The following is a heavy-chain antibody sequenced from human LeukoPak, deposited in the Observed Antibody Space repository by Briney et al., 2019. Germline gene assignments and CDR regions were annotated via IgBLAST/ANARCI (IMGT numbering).Heavy chain of an antibody. D-gene: IGHD3-10*01. CDR3: ASIMVRGVIIL. V-gene: IGHV4-31*03. CDR1: GGSISSGGYY. CDR2: IYYSGST. J-gene: IGHJ4*02. Sequence: SETLSLTCTVSGGSISSGGYYWSWIRQHPGKGLEWIGYIYYSGSTYYNPSLKSRVTISVDTSKNQLSLKLSSVTAADTAVYYCASIMVRGVIILWGQGTLVTVSS.